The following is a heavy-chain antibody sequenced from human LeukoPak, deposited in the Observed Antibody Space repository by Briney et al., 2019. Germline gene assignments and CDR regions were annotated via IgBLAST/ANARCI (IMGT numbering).Heavy chain of an antibody. CDR2: IYTSGST. CDR1: GGSISSYY. D-gene: IGHD3-22*01. J-gene: IGHJ4*02. Sequence: SETLSFTCTVSGGSISSYYWSWIRQPAGKGLEWIGRIYTSGSTYYNPSLKSRVTISVDTSKNQFSLKLSSVTAADTAVYYCARDLFYYYDSSGYYFDYWGQGTLVTVSS. CDR3: ARDLFYYYDSSGYYFDY. V-gene: IGHV4-4*07.